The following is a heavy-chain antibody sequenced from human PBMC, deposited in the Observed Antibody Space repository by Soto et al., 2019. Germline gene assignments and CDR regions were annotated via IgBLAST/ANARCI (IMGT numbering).Heavy chain of an antibody. CDR3: ARSRPTVTTNPHYFDY. Sequence: GKSLKISCKGSGYSFTSYWIGWVRQMPGKGLEWMGIIYPGDSDTRYSPSFQGQVTISADKSISTAYLQWSSLKASDTAMYYCARSRPTVTTNPHYFDYWGQGTLVTVSS. CDR2: IYPGDSDT. V-gene: IGHV5-51*03. CDR1: GYSFTSYW. D-gene: IGHD4-4*01. J-gene: IGHJ4*02.